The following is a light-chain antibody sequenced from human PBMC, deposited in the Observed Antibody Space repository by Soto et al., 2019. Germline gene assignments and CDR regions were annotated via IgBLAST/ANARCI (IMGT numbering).Light chain of an antibody. J-gene: IGKJ3*01. CDR3: QQRSNWSLFT. CDR2: DAS. CDR1: QSVSSY. V-gene: IGKV3-11*01. Sequence: EIVLTQSPATLSLSPGERATLSCRASQSVSSYLAWYQQKPGQAPRLLIYDASNRATGIPARFSGSGSGTDFPLTISSLEPEYFEVYYCQQRSNWSLFTFGPGTKVDIK.